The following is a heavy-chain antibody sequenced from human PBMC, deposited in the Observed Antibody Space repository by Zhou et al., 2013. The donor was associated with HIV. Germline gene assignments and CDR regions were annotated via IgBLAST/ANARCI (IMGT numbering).Heavy chain of an antibody. CDR3: ARKGLSFLEWRFTQMLVALILFNF. V-gene: IGHV1-69*15. D-gene: IGHD3-3*02. Sequence: QVQLVQSGAELKKPGSSVKVSCKASGGTFSTFAINWVRQAPGQGLEWMGRSIPVFGTANYAQKFQDRLTITADESTSTAYMEMSSLRSEDTAVYYCARKGLSFLEWRFTQMLVALILFNFWGQGTMVTSLQ. J-gene: IGHJ3*01. CDR1: GGTFSTFA. CDR2: SIPVFGTA.